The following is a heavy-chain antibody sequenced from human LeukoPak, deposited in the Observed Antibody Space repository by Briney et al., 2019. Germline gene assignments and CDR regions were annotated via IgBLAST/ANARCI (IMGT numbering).Heavy chain of an antibody. Sequence: ASVKVSCKASGYTFTSYGFSWVRQAPGQGLEWMGWISAYNGNTNYAQKLQGRVTMTTDTSTNTAYMELRSLRSDDTAVYYCARDGIEVLRFLEWSLDYWGQGTLVTVSS. CDR1: GYTFTSYG. CDR2: ISAYNGNT. D-gene: IGHD3-3*01. V-gene: IGHV1-18*01. CDR3: ARDGIEVLRFLEWSLDY. J-gene: IGHJ4*02.